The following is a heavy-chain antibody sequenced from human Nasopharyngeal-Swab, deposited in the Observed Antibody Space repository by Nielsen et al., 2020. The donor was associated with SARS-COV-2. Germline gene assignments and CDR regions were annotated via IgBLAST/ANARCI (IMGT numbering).Heavy chain of an antibody. D-gene: IGHD3-10*01. V-gene: IGHV4-39*01. CDR3: ARGRIKRELWFGELLSYYYYGMDV. Sequence: SETLSLTCTIPGGSISSSSYYWGWIRQPPGKGLEWIANVYYSGTTYYNPSLKSRVTISVDTSKNQFSLRLSSVTAADTAVYYCARGRIKRELWFGELLSYYYYGMDVWGQGTTVTVSS. CDR2: VYYSGTT. J-gene: IGHJ6*02. CDR1: GGSISSSSYY.